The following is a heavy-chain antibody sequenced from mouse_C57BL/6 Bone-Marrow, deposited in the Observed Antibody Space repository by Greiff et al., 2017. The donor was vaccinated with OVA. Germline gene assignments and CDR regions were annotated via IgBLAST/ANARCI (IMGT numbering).Heavy chain of an antibody. Sequence: EVKLMESGGGLVQPGGSLKLSCAASGFTFSDYGMAWVRQAPRKGPEWVAFISNLAYSIYYADTVTGRFTISRENAKNTLYLEMSSLRSEDTAMYYCARRYYGSFDYWGQGTTLTVSS. V-gene: IGHV5-15*01. J-gene: IGHJ2*01. CDR2: ISNLAYSI. CDR1: GFTFSDYG. CDR3: ARRYYGSFDY. D-gene: IGHD1-1*01.